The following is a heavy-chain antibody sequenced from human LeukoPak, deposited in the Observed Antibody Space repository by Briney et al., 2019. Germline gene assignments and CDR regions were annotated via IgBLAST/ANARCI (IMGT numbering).Heavy chain of an antibody. CDR3: ARHRLVGATTPFWY. V-gene: IGHV4-34*01. J-gene: IGHJ4*02. D-gene: IGHD1-26*01. Sequence: SETLSLTCAVFGGSFSGYYWSWIRQPPGKGLKWIGEINHSGSTNYNPSLKSRVTVSVDTSKNQFSLKLNSVTAADTAVYYCARHRLVGATTPFWYWGQGALVTVSS. CDR1: GGSFSGYY. CDR2: INHSGST.